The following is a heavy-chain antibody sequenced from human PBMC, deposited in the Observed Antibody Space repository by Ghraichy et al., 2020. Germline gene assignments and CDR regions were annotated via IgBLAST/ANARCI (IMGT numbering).Heavy chain of an antibody. CDR2: IYHSGST. CDR1: GGSISSGGYS. V-gene: IGHV4-30-2*01. D-gene: IGHD3-3*01. J-gene: IGHJ5*02. Sequence: SETLSLTCAVSGGSISSGGYSWSWIRQPPGKGLEWIGYIYHSGSTYYNPSLKSRVTISVDRSKNQFSLKLSSVTAADTAVYYCARRGVESYDFWSGYYNSWFDPWGQVTLVTVSS. CDR3: ARRGVESYDFWSGYYNSWFDP.